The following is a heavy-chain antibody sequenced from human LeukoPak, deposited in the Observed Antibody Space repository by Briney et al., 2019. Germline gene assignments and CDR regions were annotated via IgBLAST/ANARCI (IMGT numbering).Heavy chain of an antibody. CDR3: ARDCCDSRGYYDDAFDI. CDR1: GFSFTSYS. J-gene: IGHJ3*02. CDR2: ISSSGSTL. D-gene: IGHD3-22*01. V-gene: IGHV3-48*04. Sequence: GGSLRLSCAASGFSFTSYSMNWVRQAPGKGLEWVSYISSSGSTLYYADSVKGRFTISRDNAKSSLYLQMNSLRAEDTAVYYCARDCCDSRGYYDDAFDIWGQGTMVTVSS.